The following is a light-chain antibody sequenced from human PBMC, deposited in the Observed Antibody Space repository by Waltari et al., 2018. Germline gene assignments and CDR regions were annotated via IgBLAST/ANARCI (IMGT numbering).Light chain of an antibody. J-gene: IGLJ2*01. CDR3: ATWDDSLNGL. Sequence: QSVLTQPPSVSGTPGQRVSISCSGSSPNIGTKSVNWYQQVPATAPKLLIYSNNTRPSGVPDRFSGSEASTSASLAISGLQSEEEAYYYCATWDDSLNGLFGGGTKLTVL. CDR2: SNN. V-gene: IGLV1-44*01. CDR1: SPNIGTKS.